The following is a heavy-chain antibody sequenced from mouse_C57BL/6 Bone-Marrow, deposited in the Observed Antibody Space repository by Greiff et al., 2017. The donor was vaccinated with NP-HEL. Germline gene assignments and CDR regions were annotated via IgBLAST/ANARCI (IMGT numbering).Heavy chain of an antibody. CDR1: GYAFTNYL. J-gene: IGHJ3*01. Sequence: VQLQQSGAELVRPGTSVKVSCKASGYAFTNYLIEWVKQRPGQGLEWIGVIHPGSGGTNYNETFKGKATLTAAQSSSTAYMQLSSLTSESSAFYFGASRGPLVVFFGDWGQWTLVT. CDR3: ASRGPLVVFFGD. D-gene: IGHD1-1*02. CDR2: IHPGSGGT. V-gene: IGHV1-54*01.